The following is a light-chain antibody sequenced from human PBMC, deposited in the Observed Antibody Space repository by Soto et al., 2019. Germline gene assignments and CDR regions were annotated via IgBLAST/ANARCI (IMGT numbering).Light chain of an antibody. CDR1: MSNFGAGYD. V-gene: IGLV1-40*01. J-gene: IGLJ1*01. CDR3: QSYDSSLSRYV. Sequence: QCLLTHPPWVSGAPGQRFPISCTGGMSNFGAGYDVHWYQQLPGTAPKLLIYTNTNRPAGVPDRFSGSKYGTSASLAITGLQADDEADYYCQSYDSSLSRYVFGAGTKVTVL. CDR2: TNT.